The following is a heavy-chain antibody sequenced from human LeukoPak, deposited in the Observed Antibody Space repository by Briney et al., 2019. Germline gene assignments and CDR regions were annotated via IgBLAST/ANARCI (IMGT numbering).Heavy chain of an antibody. CDR3: AKDSGATIFGVVTKHYYYYGMDV. CDR2: ISGSGGST. CDR1: GFTFSSYA. Sequence: GGSLRLSCAASGFTFSSYAMSWVRQAPGKGLEWVSAISGSGGSTYYADSVKGRFTISRDNSMNTLYLQMNSLRAEDTAVYYCAKDSGATIFGVVTKHYYYYGMDVWGQGTTVTVSS. V-gene: IGHV3-23*01. J-gene: IGHJ6*02. D-gene: IGHD3-3*01.